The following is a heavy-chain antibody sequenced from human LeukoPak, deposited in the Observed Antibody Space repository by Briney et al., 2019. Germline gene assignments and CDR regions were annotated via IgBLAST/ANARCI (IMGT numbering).Heavy chain of an antibody. J-gene: IGHJ4*02. CDR3: ARAGTTVTSKPSFDY. Sequence: GGSLRLPCAGSGFTFSSYWMSWVRQAPGKGLEWVANIKQDGSEKYYVDSVKGRFSISRDNAKNSLYLQMNSLRAEDTAVYYCARAGTTVTSKPSFDYWGQGTLVSVSS. V-gene: IGHV3-7*01. CDR1: GFTFSSYW. CDR2: IKQDGSEK. D-gene: IGHD4-17*01.